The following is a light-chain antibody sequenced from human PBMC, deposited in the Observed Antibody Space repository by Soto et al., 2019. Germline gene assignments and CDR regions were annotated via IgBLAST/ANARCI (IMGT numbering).Light chain of an antibody. J-gene: IGKJ1*01. Sequence: DIVLTQSPLSLPVTPGEPASISCRSSQSLLHSNGYNYLDWYLQKPGQSPQLLIYLGSNRSHGVPDRFSGSGSGTDLTLKISRVEAEDVGVYYCMQALQSPRTFGQGTKVEFK. CDR3: MQALQSPRT. CDR2: LGS. CDR1: QSLLHSNGYNY. V-gene: IGKV2-28*01.